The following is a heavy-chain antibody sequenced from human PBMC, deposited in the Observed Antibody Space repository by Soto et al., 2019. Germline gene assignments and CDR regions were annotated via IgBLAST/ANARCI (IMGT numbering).Heavy chain of an antibody. Sequence: PSETLSLTCTVSGGSISSSSYYWGWIRQPPGKGLEWIGSIYYSGSTYYNPSLKSPVTISVDTSKNQFSLKLRTFTATDTAAYYCARQRTGYGSGTYYHYYSMDVWGQGTTVTFSS. CDR1: GGSISSSSYY. V-gene: IGHV4-39*01. J-gene: IGHJ6*02. CDR3: ARQRTGYGSGTYYHYYSMDV. CDR2: IYYSGST. D-gene: IGHD3-10*01.